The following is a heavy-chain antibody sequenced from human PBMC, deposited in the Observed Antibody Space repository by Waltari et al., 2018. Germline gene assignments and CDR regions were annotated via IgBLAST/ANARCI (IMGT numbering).Heavy chain of an antibody. Sequence: QVQLVQSGAEWRKPGASVQISCKTSDYTFARSYVHWGRQAPGQGLEWMGIINPSGGSTIYAQRFQGRVTMTRDTSTSTVYMELSSLKSEDTAVYYCATDTGALWMDVWGQGTTVTVSS. CDR2: INPSGGST. D-gene: IGHD2-21*01. J-gene: IGHJ6*02. CDR1: DYTFARSY. V-gene: IGHV1-46*01. CDR3: ATDTGALWMDV.